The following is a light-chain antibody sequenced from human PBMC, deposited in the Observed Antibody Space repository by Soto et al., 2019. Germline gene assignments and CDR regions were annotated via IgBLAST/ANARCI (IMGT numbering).Light chain of an antibody. CDR2: GAS. Sequence: EIVIAQSPASLSVSQGERATLSCRASQSVSSNLAWYQQKPGQAPRLLIYGASTRATGIPDRFSGSGSGTEFTLTISSLQSEDFAVYYCQQYNNWPRTFGQGTKVDI. V-gene: IGKV3-15*01. CDR3: QQYNNWPRT. CDR1: QSVSSN. J-gene: IGKJ1*01.